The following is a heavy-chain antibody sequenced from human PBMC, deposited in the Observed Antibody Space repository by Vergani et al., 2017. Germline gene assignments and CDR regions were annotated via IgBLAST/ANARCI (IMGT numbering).Heavy chain of an antibody. J-gene: IGHJ4*02. Sequence: QLQLQESGPGLVKPSETLSLTCTVSGGSISSSSYYWGWIRQPPGKGLEWIGSIYYSGSTYYNPSLKSRVTISVDTSKNQFSLKLSSVTAADTAVYSCARRSTSRAAQLDYWGQGTLVTVSS. CDR1: GGSISSSSYY. CDR3: ARRSTSRAAQLDY. D-gene: IGHD6-6*01. V-gene: IGHV4-39*01. CDR2: IYYSGST.